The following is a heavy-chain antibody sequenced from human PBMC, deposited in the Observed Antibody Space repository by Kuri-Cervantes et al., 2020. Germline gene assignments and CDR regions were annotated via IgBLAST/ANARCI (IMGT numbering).Heavy chain of an antibody. CDR2: IIPILGIA. Sequence: SVKVSCKASGATFSSYTISWVRQAPGQGLEWMGRIIPILGIANYAQKFQGRVTITADKSTSTAYMELSSLRSEDTAVYYCASRGYSYGYDYYYGMDVWGQGTTVTVSS. CDR1: GATFSSYT. D-gene: IGHD5-18*01. J-gene: IGHJ6*02. CDR3: ASRGYSYGYDYYYGMDV. V-gene: IGHV1-69*02.